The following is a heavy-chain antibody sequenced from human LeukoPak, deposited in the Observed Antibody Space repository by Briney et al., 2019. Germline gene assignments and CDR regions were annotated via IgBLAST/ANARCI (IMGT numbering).Heavy chain of an antibody. D-gene: IGHD3-10*01. CDR1: GFTFINYG. Sequence: PGGSLRLSCAASGFTFINYGIHWVRRAPGKGLEWVALISYDGSKRNYADSVKGRFIISRDNSKNTLYLQMNSLKTEDTALYYCAKFYYPSGSATAAFDIWGQGTMVTVSS. V-gene: IGHV3-30*18. J-gene: IGHJ3*02. CDR3: AKFYYPSGSATAAFDI. CDR2: ISYDGSKR.